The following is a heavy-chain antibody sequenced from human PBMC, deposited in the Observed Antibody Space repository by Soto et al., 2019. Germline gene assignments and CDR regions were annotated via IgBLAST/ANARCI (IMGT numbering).Heavy chain of an antibody. D-gene: IGHD6-13*01. V-gene: IGHV4-59*02. Sequence: SETLSLTCCFAGDSGTSHYVTWIRQSPEKGLEWIGYMHYTGFSHYNPSLKSRLTISVDKSKNQFTLQLTSVTVADTAVYYCAPSYGNAWYTFWGQETQVTVSS. CDR2: MHYTGFS. J-gene: IGHJ4*02. CDR1: GDSGTSHY. CDR3: APSYGNAWYTF.